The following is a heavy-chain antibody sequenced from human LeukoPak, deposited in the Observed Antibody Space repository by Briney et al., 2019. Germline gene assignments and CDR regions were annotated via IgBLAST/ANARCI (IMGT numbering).Heavy chain of an antibody. Sequence: SQTLSLTCTVSGGSINSDDYYWSWIRQPPGKGLEWIGYIYYSGSTSGSTNYNPSLRSRVTISVDTSKNQFSLKLSSVTAADTAVYYCARHPSYCGGYYFDYWGQGTLVTVSS. CDR3: ARHPSYCGGYYFDY. V-gene: IGHV4-30-4*01. CDR1: GGSINSDDYY. J-gene: IGHJ4*02. D-gene: IGHD2-21*01. CDR2: IYYSGSTSGST.